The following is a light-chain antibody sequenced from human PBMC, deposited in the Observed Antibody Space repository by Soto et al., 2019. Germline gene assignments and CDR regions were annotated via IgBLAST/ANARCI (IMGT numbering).Light chain of an antibody. CDR3: QQYNNWPLT. V-gene: IGKV3-15*01. CDR1: QSVSSN. J-gene: IGKJ4*01. CDR2: DAS. Sequence: EIAMTQSPATLSLSPGERATLSCRASQSVSSNLAWYQQKPGQAPRLLIYDASTRATGIPARFSGSGSGTEFTVTISRLQSEDFAVYYCQQYNNWPLTFGGGTKVEIK.